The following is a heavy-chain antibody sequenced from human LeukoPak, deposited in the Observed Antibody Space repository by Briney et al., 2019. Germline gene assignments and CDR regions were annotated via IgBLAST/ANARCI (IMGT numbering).Heavy chain of an antibody. CDR1: GFTFSDYY. CDR2: ISSSGSTI. D-gene: IGHD4-17*01. V-gene: IGHV3-11*04. J-gene: IGHJ4*02. Sequence: GGSLRLSCAASGFTFSDYYMSWIRQAPGKGLEWVSYISSSGSTIYYADSVKGRFTISRDNAKNSLYLQMSSLRTGDTAVYYCASSTMVTTAFDYWGQGTLVTVSS. CDR3: ASSTMVTTAFDY.